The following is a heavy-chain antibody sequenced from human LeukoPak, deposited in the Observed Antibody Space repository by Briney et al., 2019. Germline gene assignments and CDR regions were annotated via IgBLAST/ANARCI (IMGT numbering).Heavy chain of an antibody. Sequence: ASVKVSCKASGYTFTSYDINWVRQATGQGLEWMGWMNPNSGNTGYAQKFQGRVTMTRDTSISTAYMELSRLRSDDTAVYYCAGGPTVTSLYYYYGMDVWGQGTTVTVSS. CDR2: MNPNSGNT. V-gene: IGHV1-8*01. J-gene: IGHJ6*02. CDR3: AGGPTVTSLYYYYGMDV. D-gene: IGHD4-17*01. CDR1: GYTFTSYD.